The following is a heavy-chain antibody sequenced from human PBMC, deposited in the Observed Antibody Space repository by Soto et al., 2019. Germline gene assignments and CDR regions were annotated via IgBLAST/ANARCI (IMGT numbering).Heavy chain of an antibody. D-gene: IGHD3-16*01. CDR3: AKWHTYNYDSLAFSGFDC. V-gene: IGHV3-23*01. J-gene: IGHJ4*02. Sequence: SRGCLTVSWVASVFTFSSYAMTWVRQAPGKGLEWVSAISGGDGSPSYADSVKGRFTISRDNSKNTLYLHMNSLRADDTAAYYCAKWHTYNYDSLAFSGFDCWGQGTKVTVSS. CDR2: ISGGDGSP. CDR1: VFTFSSYA.